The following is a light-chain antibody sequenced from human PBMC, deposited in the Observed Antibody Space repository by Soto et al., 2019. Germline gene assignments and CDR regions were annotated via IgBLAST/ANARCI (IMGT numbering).Light chain of an antibody. V-gene: IGKV3D-20*01. Sequence: EIVLTQSPATLSLSPGERATLSCGASQALRSSYLAWYQQKPGLAPRLLIYATSSRATGIPDRFSGGGSGTDFTLTINKLEPEDFATYYCQKYNSAPWTFGQGTKVEIK. J-gene: IGKJ1*01. CDR1: QALRSSY. CDR3: QKYNSAPWT. CDR2: ATS.